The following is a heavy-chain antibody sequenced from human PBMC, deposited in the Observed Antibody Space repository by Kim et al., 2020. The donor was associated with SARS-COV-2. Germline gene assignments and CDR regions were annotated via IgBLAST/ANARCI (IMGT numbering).Heavy chain of an antibody. CDR3: ARRRYGSGSWNYYYGMDV. V-gene: IGHV4-34*01. Sequence: KSRVTISVDTSKNQFSLKLSSVTAADTAVYYCARRRYGSGSWNYYYGMDVWGQGTTVTVSS. D-gene: IGHD3-10*01. J-gene: IGHJ6*02.